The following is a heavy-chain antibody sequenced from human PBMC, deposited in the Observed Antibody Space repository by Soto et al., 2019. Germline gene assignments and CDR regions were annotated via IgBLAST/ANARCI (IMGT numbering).Heavy chain of an antibody. J-gene: IGHJ6*02. V-gene: IGHV1-58*01. CDR2: IVVGSGNT. Sequence: SVKVSCKASGFTFTSSAVQWVRQARGQRLEWIGWIVVGSGNTNYAQKFQERVTITRDMSTSTAYMELSSLRSEDTAVYYCAAFRASGYYYYYYYYYGMDVWGQGTTVTVSS. CDR3: AAFRASGYYYYYYYYYGMDV. CDR1: GFTFTSSA. D-gene: IGHD3-22*01.